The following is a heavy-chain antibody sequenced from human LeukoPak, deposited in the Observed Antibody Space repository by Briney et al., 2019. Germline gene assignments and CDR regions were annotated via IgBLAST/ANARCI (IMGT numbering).Heavy chain of an antibody. D-gene: IGHD6-19*01. CDR3: ARGKYSSGWFDY. Sequence: PGGSLRLSCAASGFTFSSYSMSWVRQAPGKGLEWVSSITTSSTYISYADSVKGRFTISRDNAKNSLYLQMDSLRAEDTAVYYCARGKYSSGWFDYWGQGTLVTVSS. CDR2: ITTSSTYI. V-gene: IGHV3-21*01. J-gene: IGHJ4*02. CDR1: GFTFSSYS.